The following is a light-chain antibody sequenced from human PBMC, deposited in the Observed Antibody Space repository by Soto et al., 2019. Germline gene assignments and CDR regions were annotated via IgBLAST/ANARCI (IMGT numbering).Light chain of an antibody. V-gene: IGLV2-14*01. Sequence: QSALTQPASVSRSPGQSITISCTGTSSDVGGYNYVSWYQQHPGKAPKLMIYEVSNRPSGVSNRFSGSKSGNTASLTISGLQAEDEADYYCSSYTSSSTLDWVFGGGTKLTVL. CDR2: EVS. CDR3: SSYTSSSTLDWV. J-gene: IGLJ3*02. CDR1: SSDVGGYNY.